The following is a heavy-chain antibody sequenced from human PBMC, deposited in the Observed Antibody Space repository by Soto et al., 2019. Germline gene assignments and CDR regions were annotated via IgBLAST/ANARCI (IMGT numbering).Heavy chain of an antibody. Sequence: LGLSCAASGFTFSSYGMHWVRQAPGKGLEWVAVIWYDGSNKYYADSVKGRFTISRDNSKNTLYLQMNSLRAEDTAVYYCARSLYCGGDCSTEGYFDYWGQGTLVTVSS. CDR3: ARSLYCGGDCSTEGYFDY. CDR2: IWYDGSNK. V-gene: IGHV3-33*01. CDR1: GFTFSSYG. J-gene: IGHJ4*02. D-gene: IGHD2-21*02.